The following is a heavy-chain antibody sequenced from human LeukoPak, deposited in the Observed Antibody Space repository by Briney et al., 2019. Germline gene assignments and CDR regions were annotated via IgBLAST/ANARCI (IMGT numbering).Heavy chain of an antibody. CDR2: INPNSGGT. J-gene: IGHJ3*02. CDR1: GYTFTGYY. CDR3: ARDFTIFGVVTDAFDI. D-gene: IGHD3-3*01. Sequence: ASVKVSCKASGYTFTGYYMHWVRQAPGQGREWMGWINPNSGGTNYAQKFQGRVTMTRDTSISTAYMELSRLRSDDTAVYYCARDFTIFGVVTDAFDIWGQGTMVTVSS. V-gene: IGHV1-2*02.